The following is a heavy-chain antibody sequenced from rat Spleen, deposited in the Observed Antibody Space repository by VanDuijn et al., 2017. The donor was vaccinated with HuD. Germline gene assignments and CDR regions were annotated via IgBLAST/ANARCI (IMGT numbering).Heavy chain of an antibody. CDR3: AELTSDF. D-gene: IGHD1-11*01. J-gene: IGHJ1*01. V-gene: IGHV2-77*01. CDR2: IWGDGNT. CDR1: GFSLTSYG. Sequence: QVQLKESGPGLVQTTQTLSVTCTVSGFSLTSYGVHWVRQAPGKGLEWMGVIWGDGNTNYNSALKSRLSISRNTSKSQVFLTMNSLQTDDTAVYYCAELTSDFWGPGTKVTVSS.